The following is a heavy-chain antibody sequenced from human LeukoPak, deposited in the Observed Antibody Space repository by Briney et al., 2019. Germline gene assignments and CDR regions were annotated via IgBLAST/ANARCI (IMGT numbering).Heavy chain of an antibody. CDR1: GFIFNTYT. CDR2: IRSNSDDI. D-gene: IGHD1-26*01. Sequence: GGSLRLSCAASGFIFNTYTMHWVRLAPGKGLEWVSSIRSNSDDIYYADSVKGRFTISRDNAKNSLYLQMNSLRAEDTAVYYCARDKIVGATHFDYWGQGTLVTVSS. V-gene: IGHV3-21*01. CDR3: ARDKIVGATHFDY. J-gene: IGHJ4*02.